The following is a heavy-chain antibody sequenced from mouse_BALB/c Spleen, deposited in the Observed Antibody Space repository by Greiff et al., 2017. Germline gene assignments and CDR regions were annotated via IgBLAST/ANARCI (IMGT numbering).Heavy chain of an antibody. V-gene: IGHV5-9*03. J-gene: IGHJ2*01. CDR1: GFTFSSYT. D-gene: IGHD1-1*01. CDR3: ARYDYGSRYYFDY. Sequence: EVQVVESGGGLVKPGGSLKLSCAASGFTFSSYTMSWVRQTPEKRLEWVATISSGGGNTYYPDSVKGRFTISRDNAKNNLYLQMSSLRSEDTALYYCARYDYGSRYYFDYWGQGTTLTVSS. CDR2: ISSGGGNT.